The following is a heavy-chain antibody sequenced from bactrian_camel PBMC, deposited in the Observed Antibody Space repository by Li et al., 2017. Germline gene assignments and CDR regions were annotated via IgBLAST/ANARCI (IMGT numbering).Heavy chain of an antibody. V-gene: IGHV3S5*01. J-gene: IGHJ4*01. Sequence: HVQLVESGGGSVQAGGSLRLSCAASGYTTNMGWFRQSPGKGLEWVANIAKDASDKWYGDSVLGRFTISRDNAKNTLYLQMNSLKTEDTAVYYCARGPENLWEYGYWGQGTQVTVS. CDR2: IAKDASDK. CDR3: ARGPENLWEYGY. CDR1: GYTTN.